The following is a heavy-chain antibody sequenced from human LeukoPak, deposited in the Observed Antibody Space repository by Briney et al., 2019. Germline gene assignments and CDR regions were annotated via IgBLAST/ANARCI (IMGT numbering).Heavy chain of an antibody. CDR1: GYTFINYG. J-gene: IGHJ4*02. CDR2: ISAYNGNT. CDR3: ARAAPTLTVTTDFDY. V-gene: IGHV1-18*04. Sequence: GASVKVSCKASGYTFINYGNTWVRQAPGQGLEWMGWISAYNGNTNYAQKLQGRVTMTTDTSTSTAYMELRSLRSDDTAVYYCARAAPTLTVTTDFDYWGQGTLVTVSS. D-gene: IGHD4-17*01.